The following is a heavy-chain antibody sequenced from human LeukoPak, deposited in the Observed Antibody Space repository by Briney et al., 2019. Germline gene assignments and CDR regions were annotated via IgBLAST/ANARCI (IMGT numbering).Heavy chain of an antibody. Sequence: PSETLSLTCTVSGGSISSGGYYWSWIRQHPGKGLEWIGYIYYSGSTYYNPSLKSRVTISVDTSKNQFSLKLSSVTAADTAVYYCACPAAAGTFAFDIWGQGTMVTVSS. J-gene: IGHJ3*02. D-gene: IGHD6-13*01. CDR2: IYYSGST. V-gene: IGHV4-31*03. CDR3: ACPAAAGTFAFDI. CDR1: GGSISSGGYY.